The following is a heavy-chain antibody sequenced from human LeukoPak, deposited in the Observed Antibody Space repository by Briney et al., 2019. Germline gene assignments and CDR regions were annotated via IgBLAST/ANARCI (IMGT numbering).Heavy chain of an antibody. CDR1: GGNVSSDSAS. V-gene: IGHV6-1*01. D-gene: IGHD1-7*01. J-gene: IGHJ5*02. CDR3: ARRASWNSYFDL. Sequence: SQTLSLTCAISGGNVSSDSASWHWFRQSPSRGLEWLGRTYFTSKWTGDQAVSVRGRITIKPVTSKNQFTLQLNSVSVEDTAVYYCARRASWNSYFDLWGQGTLVIVSS. CDR2: TYFTSKWTG.